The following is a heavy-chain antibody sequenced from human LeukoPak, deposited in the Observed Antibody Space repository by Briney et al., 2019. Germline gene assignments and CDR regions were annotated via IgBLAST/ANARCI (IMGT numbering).Heavy chain of an antibody. V-gene: IGHV1-46*01. J-gene: IGHJ4*02. Sequence: SVTVSCQGSLYTFPRYSMNWVRQAPAKEREWMGIINPTGGSTNYAQKFQGSVTMTRDPSACTVDMEMSSRRSEDTAVYYCARDIDCDYWGRGTLVSVPS. CDR1: LYTFPRYS. CDR2: INPTGGST. D-gene: IGHD2-21*02. CDR3: ARDIDCDY.